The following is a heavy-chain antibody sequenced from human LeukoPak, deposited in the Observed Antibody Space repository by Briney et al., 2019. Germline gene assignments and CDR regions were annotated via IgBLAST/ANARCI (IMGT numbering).Heavy chain of an antibody. Sequence: ASVKVSCKVSGYTLTELSMHWVRQAPGKGLEWMGGFDPEDGETIYAQKFQGRVTMTEDTSTDTAYMELSSLRSEDTAVYYCATGMWELPYCDYWGQGTLVTVSS. D-gene: IGHD1-26*01. J-gene: IGHJ4*02. CDR2: FDPEDGET. CDR3: ATGMWELPYCDY. CDR1: GYTLTELS. V-gene: IGHV1-24*01.